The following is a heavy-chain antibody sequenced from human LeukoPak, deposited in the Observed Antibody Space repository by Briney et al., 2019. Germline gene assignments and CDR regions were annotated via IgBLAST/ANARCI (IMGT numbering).Heavy chain of an antibody. Sequence: GGSLRLSCAASRFTLSNYWMSWVRQAPGKGLEWVSSITGTGGNTYYADSVKGRFTISRDNSKNTLSLQMNSLRAEDTAVYYCARKKGDREFYFDSWGQGTLVTVSS. J-gene: IGHJ4*02. CDR3: ARKKGDREFYFDS. CDR2: ITGTGGNT. D-gene: IGHD3-16*01. CDR1: RFTLSNYW. V-gene: IGHV3-23*01.